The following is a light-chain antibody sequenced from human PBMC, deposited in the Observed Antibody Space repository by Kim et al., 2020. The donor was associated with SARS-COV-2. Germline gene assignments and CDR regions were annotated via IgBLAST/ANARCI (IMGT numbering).Light chain of an antibody. V-gene: IGKV1-5*03. CDR3: QPYERSPYS. CDR1: QSISVW. J-gene: IGKJ2*03. CDR2: KAS. Sequence: DIQMTQSPSTLSASIGDRVTITCRASQSISVWLAWYQQKPGKSPKLLIYKASNLEDGVPSRFSGSGSGTDFTLTITTLQPDDFATFPGQPYERSPYSWGQGTNLEI.